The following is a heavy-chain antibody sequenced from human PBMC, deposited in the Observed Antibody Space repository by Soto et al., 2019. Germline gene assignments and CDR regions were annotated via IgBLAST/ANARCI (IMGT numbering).Heavy chain of an antibody. Sequence: PSQPLSLTCAISGDNVSSNNIAWNWIRQSPSRGLEWLGRTYYRSKWYNDYAVSVKSRITINPDTSKNQFSLQLNAVTPEDTAIYDCARERYGDYGRGAFDIWGQGTIGTVSS. CDR2: TYYRSKWYN. CDR3: ARERYGDYGRGAFDI. V-gene: IGHV6-1*01. J-gene: IGHJ3*02. D-gene: IGHD4-17*01. CDR1: GDNVSSNNIA.